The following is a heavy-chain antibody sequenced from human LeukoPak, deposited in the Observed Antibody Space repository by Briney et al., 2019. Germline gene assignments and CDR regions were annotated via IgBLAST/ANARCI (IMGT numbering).Heavy chain of an antibody. CDR2: ITWNSGNI. D-gene: IGHD3-16*01. Sequence: SLSLLCAGSGFPFDDYAKHWLPHTPGKGREGVSDITWNSGNIAYADFVGGLLTISRDNAKNSLSVHMNSLSDEDTALYYCAKDAYGGAKFFYYLVVWGKGPTVTVSS. CDR1: GFPFDDYA. J-gene: IGHJ6*03. V-gene: IGHV3-9*01. CDR3: AKDAYGGAKFFYYLVV.